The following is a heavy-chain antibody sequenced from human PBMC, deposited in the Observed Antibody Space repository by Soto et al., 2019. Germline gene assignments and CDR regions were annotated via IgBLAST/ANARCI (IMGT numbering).Heavy chain of an antibody. D-gene: IGHD5-12*01. CDR1: GASISHFYRSYY. Sequence: QVQLQESGPGLVKPSETLSLNCTVSGASISHFYRSYYWSWIRQPPGKGLEWIGYIFHSGSTSYNPSLKSRVTISLDTSKNQFSLKLASVTAADTAVYYCAGHELAGGYSGYGYFDYWGQGTLVTVSS. CDR3: AGHELAGGYSGYGYFDY. V-gene: IGHV4-59*08. CDR2: IFHSGST. J-gene: IGHJ4*02.